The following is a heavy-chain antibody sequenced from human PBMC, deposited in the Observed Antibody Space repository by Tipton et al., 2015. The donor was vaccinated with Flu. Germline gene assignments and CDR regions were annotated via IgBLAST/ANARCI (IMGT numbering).Heavy chain of an antibody. D-gene: IGHD4-11*01. J-gene: IGHJ5*02. V-gene: IGHV4-38-2*01. CDR2: ICPGSP. Sequence: TLSLTCSVSGASIGSPYCWGWVRQPPGKGLEWIGNICPGSPYYNPSLESRVSMSVDRSKNKLSLGLASVTAADTAVYFCARRDFSNYVSEPKNWFDVWGQGTLVTVSS. CDR3: ARRDFSNYVSEPKNWFDV. CDR1: GASIGSPYC.